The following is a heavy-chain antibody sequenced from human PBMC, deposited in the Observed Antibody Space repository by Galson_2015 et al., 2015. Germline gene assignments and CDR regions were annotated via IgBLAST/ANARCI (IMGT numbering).Heavy chain of an antibody. CDR3: ASGRTAAATNYYRDV. Sequence: SEPLSLTCAVYGGSFSGYYWSWIRQPPGKGLEWIGEINHSGSTNYNPSLKSRVTISVDTSKNQFSLKLSSVTAADTAVYYCASGRTAAATNYYRDVWGKAATVTVSS. J-gene: IGHJ6*03. D-gene: IGHD6-13*01. V-gene: IGHV4-34*01. CDR2: INHSGST. CDR1: GGSFSGYY.